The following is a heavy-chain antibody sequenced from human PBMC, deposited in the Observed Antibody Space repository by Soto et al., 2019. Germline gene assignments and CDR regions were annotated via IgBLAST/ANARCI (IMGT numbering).Heavy chain of an antibody. D-gene: IGHD2-2*01. V-gene: IGHV1-3*01. Sequence: GDSVKVSCKSSGYTFTSYAMHWVRQAPGQRLEWMGWINAGNGNTKYSQKFQGRVTITRDTSASTAYMELSSLRSEDTAVYYCARSTDYYYMDVWGKGTTVTVSS. J-gene: IGHJ6*03. CDR2: INAGNGNT. CDR1: GYTFTSYA. CDR3: ARSTDYYYMDV.